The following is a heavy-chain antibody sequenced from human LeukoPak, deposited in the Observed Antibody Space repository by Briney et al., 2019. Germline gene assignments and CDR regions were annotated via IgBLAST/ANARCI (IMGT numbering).Heavy chain of an antibody. D-gene: IGHD6-6*01. J-gene: IGHJ4*02. Sequence: PSETLSLTCIVSGGSISSGGYYWSWIRQPPGKGLEWIGYIYHSGSTYYNPSLKSRVTISVDRSKNQFSLKLSSVTAADTAVYYCARAASSIAAPVYWRQGTLVTVSS. V-gene: IGHV4-30-2*01. CDR2: IYHSGST. CDR3: ARAASSIAAPVY. CDR1: GGSISSGGYY.